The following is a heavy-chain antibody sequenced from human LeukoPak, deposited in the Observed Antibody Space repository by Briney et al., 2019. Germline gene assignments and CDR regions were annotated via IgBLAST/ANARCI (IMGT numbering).Heavy chain of an antibody. CDR1: GYTFTSYY. Sequence: ASVKVSCKASGYTFTSYYMHWVRQAPGQGLEWMGLINPTGGSTGYAQKFQGRVTMTRDMSTSTDYMELSSLRSEDTAIYYCARGENYYDSSGSYNYFVYWGQGTLVTVSS. CDR3: ARGENYYDSSGSYNYFVY. J-gene: IGHJ4*02. CDR2: INPTGGST. D-gene: IGHD3-22*01. V-gene: IGHV1-46*01.